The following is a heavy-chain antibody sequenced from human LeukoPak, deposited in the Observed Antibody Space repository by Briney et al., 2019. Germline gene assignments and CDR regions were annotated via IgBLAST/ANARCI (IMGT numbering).Heavy chain of an antibody. J-gene: IGHJ4*02. Sequence: PGGSLRLSCAASGFTFSSYAMGWVRQAPGKGLEWVSAISGSGGSTYYADSVKGRFTISRDNSKNTLYLQMNSLRAEDTAVYYCAEDCIRWSRGYWGQGTLVTVSS. CDR3: AEDCIRWSRGY. CDR2: ISGSGGST. D-gene: IGHD4-23*01. V-gene: IGHV3-23*01. CDR1: GFTFSSYA.